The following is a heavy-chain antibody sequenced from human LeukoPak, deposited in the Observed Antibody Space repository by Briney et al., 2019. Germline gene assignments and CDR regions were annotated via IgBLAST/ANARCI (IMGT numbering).Heavy chain of an antibody. Sequence: PETLSLTCAVYGGSFSGYYWSWIRQPPGKGLEWIGEINHSGSTNYNPSLKSRVTISVDTSKNQFSLKLSSVTAADTAVYYCARRTLLWFGELFGRNWFDPWGQGTLVTVSS. CDR3: ARRTLLWFGELFGRNWFDP. CDR2: INHSGST. D-gene: IGHD3-10*01. V-gene: IGHV4-34*01. J-gene: IGHJ5*02. CDR1: GGSFSGYY.